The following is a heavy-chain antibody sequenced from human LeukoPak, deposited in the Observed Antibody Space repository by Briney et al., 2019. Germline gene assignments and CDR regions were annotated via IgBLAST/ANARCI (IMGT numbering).Heavy chain of an antibody. CDR2: IYYSGST. D-gene: IGHD3-22*01. CDR3: ARGAYDSSGYLIIDY. V-gene: IGHV4-30-4*01. Sequence: SETLSLTCNVSGGSISSTNYYWSWIRQPPGKGLEWIGYIYYSGSTYYNPSLKSRVTISVDTSKNQFSLKLSSVTAADTAVYYCARGAYDSSGYLIIDYWGQGTLVTVSS. CDR1: GGSISSTNYY. J-gene: IGHJ4*02.